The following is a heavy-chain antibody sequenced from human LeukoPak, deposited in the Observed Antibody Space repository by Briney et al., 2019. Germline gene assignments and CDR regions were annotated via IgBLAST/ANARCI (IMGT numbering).Heavy chain of an antibody. CDR1: GDSFSYFY. CDR3: ARTTEDCSSTSCYQYWLDP. Sequence: SETLSLTCTVSGDSFSYFYWSWIRQPPGKGLEWIGYIYYSGSTNYNPSLKSRVTISVDTSKNQFSLKLNSVTAADTAVYYCARTTEDCSSTSCYQYWLDPWGQGTLVTVSS. V-gene: IGHV4-59*01. D-gene: IGHD2-2*01. J-gene: IGHJ5*02. CDR2: IYYSGST.